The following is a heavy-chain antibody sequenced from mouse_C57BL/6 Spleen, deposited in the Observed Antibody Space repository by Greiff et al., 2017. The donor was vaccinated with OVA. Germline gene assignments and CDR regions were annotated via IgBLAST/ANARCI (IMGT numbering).Heavy chain of an antibody. V-gene: IGHV14-4*01. CDR2: IDPENGDT. CDR1: GFNIKDDY. CDR3: TTVRVPPAYYDYPDY. Sequence: EVQRVESGAELVRPGASVKLSCTASGFNIKDDYMHWVKQRPEQGLEWIGWIDPENGDTEYASKFQGKATITADTSSNTAYLQLSSLTSEDTAVYYCTTVRVPPAYYDYPDYWGQGTTLTVSS. J-gene: IGHJ2*01. D-gene: IGHD2-4*01.